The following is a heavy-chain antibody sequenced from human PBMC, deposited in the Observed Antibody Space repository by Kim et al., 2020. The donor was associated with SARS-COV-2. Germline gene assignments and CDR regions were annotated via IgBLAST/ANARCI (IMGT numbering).Heavy chain of an antibody. CDR3: SASFGALYAFNY. V-gene: IGHV3-23*01. CDR1: GFTFSSFA. J-gene: IGHJ4*02. Sequence: GGSLRLSCAASGFTFSSFAMTWVRQSPGRGLEWVSHIAAGGGNTYSPTVKGRATTSRDNSAKTVSVCLDDLRPADTACYYCSASFGALYAFNYWGPGALVTGPS. D-gene: IGHD3-16*01. CDR2: IAAGGGNT.